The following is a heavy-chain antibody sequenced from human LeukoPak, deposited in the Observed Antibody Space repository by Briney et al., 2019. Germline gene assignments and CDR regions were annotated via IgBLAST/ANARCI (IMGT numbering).Heavy chain of an antibody. J-gene: IGHJ4*02. D-gene: IGHD7-27*01. CDR1: GGSISSGGYC. CDR3: ARGYRTGIFDY. Sequence: PSQTLSLTCAVSGGSISSGGYCWSWIRQPPGKGLEWIGYIYHSGSTYYNPSPRSRVTISVDRSKNQFSLKLSSVTAADTAVSYCARGYRTGIFDYWGQGTLVTVSS. CDR2: IYHSGST. V-gene: IGHV4-30-2*01.